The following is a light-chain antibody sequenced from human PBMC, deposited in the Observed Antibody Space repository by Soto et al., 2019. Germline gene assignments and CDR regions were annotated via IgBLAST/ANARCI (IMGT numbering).Light chain of an antibody. J-gene: IGKJ1*01. CDR2: KAF. Sequence: DIQMTQSPSTLSGSVEDRVTITCLASQTISSWLAWYQQKPGKAPKLLIYKAFTLKSGVPSRFSGSGSGTEFTLTISSLQPDDFATYYCQHYNSYSEAFGQGTKVDIK. V-gene: IGKV1-5*03. CDR1: QTISSW. CDR3: QHYNSYSEA.